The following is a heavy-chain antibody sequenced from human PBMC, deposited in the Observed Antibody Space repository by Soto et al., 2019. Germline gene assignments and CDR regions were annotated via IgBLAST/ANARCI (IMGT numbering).Heavy chain of an antibody. CDR3: ARDLIFGVDYYYYYMDV. CDR2: IKQDGSEK. D-gene: IGHD3-3*01. CDR1: GFTFSSYW. Sequence: EVQLVESGGGLVQPGGSLRLSCAASGFTFSSYWMSWVRQAPGKGLEWVANIKQDGSEKYYVDSVKGRFTISRDNAKNSLYLQMNSLRAEDTAVYYCARDLIFGVDYYYYYMDVWGKGTTVTVSS. J-gene: IGHJ6*03. V-gene: IGHV3-7*01.